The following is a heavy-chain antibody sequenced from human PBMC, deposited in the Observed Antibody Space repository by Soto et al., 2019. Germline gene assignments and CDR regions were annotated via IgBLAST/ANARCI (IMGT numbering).Heavy chain of an antibody. CDR1: GFTFSSYE. D-gene: IGHD1-26*01. J-gene: IGHJ6*02. Sequence: EVQLVESGGGLVQLGGSLRLSCAASGFTFSSYEMNWVRQAPGKGLEWVSYISSSGSTIYYADSVKGRFTISRDNAKNSLYLQMNSLRAEDTAVYYCARVGKEWELLPQDVWGQGTTVTVSS. CDR3: ARVGKEWELLPQDV. V-gene: IGHV3-48*03. CDR2: ISSSGSTI.